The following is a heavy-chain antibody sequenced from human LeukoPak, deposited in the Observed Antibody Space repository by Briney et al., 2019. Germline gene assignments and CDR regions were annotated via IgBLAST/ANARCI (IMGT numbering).Heavy chain of an antibody. V-gene: IGHV4-34*01. CDR2: INHSGST. CDR3: ARVEKDYYFDY. Sequence: SETLSLTCAVYGGSFSGYYWSWIRQPPGKGLEWIGEINHSGSTNYNPSLKSRVTISVDTSKNQFSLKLSSVTAADTAVYYCARVEKDYYFDYWGQGTLVTVSS. D-gene: IGHD5-24*01. CDR1: GGSFSGYY. J-gene: IGHJ4*02.